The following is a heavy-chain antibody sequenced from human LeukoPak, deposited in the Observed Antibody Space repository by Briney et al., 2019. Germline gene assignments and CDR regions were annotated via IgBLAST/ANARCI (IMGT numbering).Heavy chain of an antibody. Sequence: PGRSLRLSRAASGFTFSSYAMHWVRQAPGKGLEWLAVISYDGSNKYYADSVKGRFTISRDNSKNTLYLQMNSLRAEDTAVYYCAPGGPWYYFDYWGQGTLATVSS. CDR1: GFTFSSYA. CDR3: APGGPWYYFDY. V-gene: IGHV3-30-3*01. J-gene: IGHJ4*02. CDR2: ISYDGSNK. D-gene: IGHD2-15*01.